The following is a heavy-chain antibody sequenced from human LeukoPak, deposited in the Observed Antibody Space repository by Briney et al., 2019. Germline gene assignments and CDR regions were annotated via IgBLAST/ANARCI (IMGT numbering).Heavy chain of an antibody. D-gene: IGHD3-10*01. CDR1: GFTFSSYA. J-gene: IGHJ4*02. CDR2: IRDDGTNK. CDR3: ARDKMYYGSGSHLDY. Sequence: GGSLRLSCAASGFTFSSYAMHWVRQAPGKGLEWAAFIRDDGTNKFYADSVRGRFTISRDNSKNTLYLQMNSLRVEDTAVYYCARDKMYYGSGSHLDYWGQGTLVTVSS. V-gene: IGHV3-30*02.